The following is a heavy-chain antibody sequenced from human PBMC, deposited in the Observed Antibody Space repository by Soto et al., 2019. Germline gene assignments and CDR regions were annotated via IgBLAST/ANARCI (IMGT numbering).Heavy chain of an antibody. J-gene: IGHJ6*02. CDR2: IWYDGSNK. D-gene: IGHD3-3*01. Sequence: GGSLRLSCAASGFTFSSYGMHWVRQAPGKGLEWVAVIWYDGSNKYYADSVKGRFTISRDNSKNTLYLQMNSLRAEDTAVYYCARDLMEVYDFWSGYSSYYGMDVWGQGTTVTVSS. CDR1: GFTFSSYG. V-gene: IGHV3-33*01. CDR3: ARDLMEVYDFWSGYSSYYGMDV.